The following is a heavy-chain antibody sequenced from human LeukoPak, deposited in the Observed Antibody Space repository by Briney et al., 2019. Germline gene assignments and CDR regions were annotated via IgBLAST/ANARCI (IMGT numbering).Heavy chain of an antibody. CDR2: FSGTGGGT. Sequence: PGGSLRLSCAASGFTVSSYGMTWVRQAPGKGLQWVSSFSGTGGGTYYADSVKGRFTISRDNSKNTLYLQMNSLRAEDTAVYYCARDRTSYDYVWGSYRYLGYYMDVWGKGTTVTISS. CDR3: ARDRTSYDYVWGSYRYLGYYMDV. J-gene: IGHJ6*03. V-gene: IGHV3-23*01. D-gene: IGHD3-16*02. CDR1: GFTVSSYG.